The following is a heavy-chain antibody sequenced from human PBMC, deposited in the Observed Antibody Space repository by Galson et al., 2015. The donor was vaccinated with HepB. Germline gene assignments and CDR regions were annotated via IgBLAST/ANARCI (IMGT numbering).Heavy chain of an antibody. CDR2: INHSGST. V-gene: IGHV4-34*01. Sequence: ETLSLTCAVYGGSFSGYYWSWIRQPPGKGLEWIGEINHSGSTNYNPSLKSRVTISVDTSKNQFSLKLSSVTAADTAVYYCARGPVPPLTTVTYYFDYWGQGTLVTVSS. CDR3: ARGPVPPLTTVTYYFDY. J-gene: IGHJ4*02. CDR1: GGSFSGYY. D-gene: IGHD4-11*01.